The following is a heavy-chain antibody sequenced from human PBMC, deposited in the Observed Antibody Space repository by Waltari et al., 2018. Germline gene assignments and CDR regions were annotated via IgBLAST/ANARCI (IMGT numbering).Heavy chain of an antibody. V-gene: IGHV1-69-2*01. CDR3: ATIAVAGTDLDY. J-gene: IGHJ4*02. CDR2: VDPEDGET. Sequence: EVQLVQSGAEVKKPGATVKISCKASGYTFPAYYMHLVQQAPGKGLEWMGRVDPEDGETIYAEKFQGRVTITADTSTDTAYMELSSLRSEDTAVYYCATIAVAGTDLDYWGQGTLVTVSS. CDR1: GYTFPAYY. D-gene: IGHD6-19*01.